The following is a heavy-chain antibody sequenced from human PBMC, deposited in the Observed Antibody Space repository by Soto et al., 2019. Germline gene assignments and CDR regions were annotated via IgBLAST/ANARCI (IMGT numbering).Heavy chain of an antibody. CDR1: GGTFSSYA. CDR3: ASEIAAATGYYYYGMDV. D-gene: IGHD6-13*01. V-gene: IGHV1-69*12. Sequence: QVQLVQSGAEVKKPGSSVKVSCKASGGTFSSYAISWVRQAPGQGLEWMGGIIPIFGKANYAQKFQGRVTITADESTTTAYMELSSLRSEDTAVYYCASEIAAATGYYYYGMDVWGQGTTVTVSS. J-gene: IGHJ6*02. CDR2: IIPIFGKA.